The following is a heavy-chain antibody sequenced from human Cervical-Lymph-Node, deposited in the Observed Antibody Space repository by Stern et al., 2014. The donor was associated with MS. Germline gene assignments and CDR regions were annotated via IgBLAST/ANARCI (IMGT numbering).Heavy chain of an antibody. CDR2: INPKSGGT. D-gene: IGHD1-26*01. Sequence: VQLVESGAEVKKPGASVKVSCKASGYTFSDYYMHWVRQAPGQGLEGMGGINPKSGGTSYAPKFQGRVTMTWDTSISTPYMELSSLRSDDTAMYYCARDGRGSGKSYFDPWGQGTLVTVSS. J-gene: IGHJ5*02. CDR1: GYTFSDYY. CDR3: ARDGRGSGKSYFDP. V-gene: IGHV1-2*02.